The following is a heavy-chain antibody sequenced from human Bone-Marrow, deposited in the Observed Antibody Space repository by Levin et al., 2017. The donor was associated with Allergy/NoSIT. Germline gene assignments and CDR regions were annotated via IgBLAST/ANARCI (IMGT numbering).Heavy chain of an antibody. Sequence: GGSLRLSCAASGFRFNSYGIHWVRQAPGKGLEWVAYISYDGSNIYYSDSVKGRFTISRDNSKNTLYLQMNSLRPEDTAMYYCAKILFDSSNFDYWAREPSSPSPQ. J-gene: IGHJ4*02. D-gene: IGHD3-9*01. CDR2: ISYDGSNI. CDR3: AKILFDSSNFDY. CDR1: GFRFNSYG. V-gene: IGHV3-30*02.